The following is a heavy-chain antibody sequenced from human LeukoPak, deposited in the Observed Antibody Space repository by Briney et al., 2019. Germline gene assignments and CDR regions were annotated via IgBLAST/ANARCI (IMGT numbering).Heavy chain of an antibody. J-gene: IGHJ4*02. CDR1: GGSISSYY. Sequence: SETLSLTCTVSGGSISSYYWSWIRQPPGKGLEWIGYIYYSGSTNYNPSLKSRVTISVDTSKNQFSLRLSSVTAADTAVYYCARGTNYYDSSPDYWGQGTLVTVSS. V-gene: IGHV4-59*01. CDR3: ARGTNYYDSSPDY. D-gene: IGHD3-22*01. CDR2: IYYSGST.